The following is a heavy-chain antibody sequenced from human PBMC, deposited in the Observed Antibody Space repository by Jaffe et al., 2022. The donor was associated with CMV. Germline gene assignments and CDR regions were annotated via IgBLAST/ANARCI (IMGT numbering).Heavy chain of an antibody. J-gene: IGHJ3*02. V-gene: IGHV1-69*09. Sequence: QVQLVQSGAEVKKPGSSVKVSCKASGGTFSSYAISWVRQAPGQGLEWMGRIIPILGIANYAQKFQGRVTITADKSTSTAYMELSSLRSEDTAVYYCAREDYDFWSGYEETPDDAFDIWGQGTMVTVSS. CDR2: IIPILGIA. CDR1: GGTFSSYA. D-gene: IGHD3-3*01. CDR3: AREDYDFWSGYEETPDDAFDI.